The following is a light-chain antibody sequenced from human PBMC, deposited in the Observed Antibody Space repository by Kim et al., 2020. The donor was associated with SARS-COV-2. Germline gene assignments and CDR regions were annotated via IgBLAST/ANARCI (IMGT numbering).Light chain of an antibody. V-gene: IGLV2-14*01. CDR2: DVS. CDR3: SSYTSSSTFDPVV. Sequence: QSVLTQPASVSGSPGQSITISCTGTSSDVGGYNYVSWYQQHPGKAPKLMIYDVSKRPSGVSNRFSGSKSGNTASLTISGLQAEDEADYYCSSYTSSSTFDPVVFGGGTQLTVL. J-gene: IGLJ2*01. CDR1: SSDVGGYNY.